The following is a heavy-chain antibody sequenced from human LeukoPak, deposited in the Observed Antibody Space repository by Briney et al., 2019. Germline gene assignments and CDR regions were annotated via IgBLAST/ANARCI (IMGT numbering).Heavy chain of an antibody. Sequence: GGSLRLSCAASGFTFRNYGMHWVRQAPGKGLEWVAVISHDGSNKYYADSVKGRFTISRDNSENTLYLQMNSLSAEDTTVYYCAKGNGDYGDLDSHSDYWGQGTLVTVSS. CDR1: GFTFRNYG. D-gene: IGHD4-17*01. CDR3: AKGNGDYGDLDSHSDY. CDR2: ISHDGSNK. V-gene: IGHV3-30*18. J-gene: IGHJ4*02.